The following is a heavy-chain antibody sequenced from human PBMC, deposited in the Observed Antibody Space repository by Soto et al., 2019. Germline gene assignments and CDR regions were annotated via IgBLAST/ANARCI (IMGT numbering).Heavy chain of an antibody. CDR2: ISAYNGNT. CDR3: AREAAFPGPHDAFDI. CDR1: GYTFTSYD. J-gene: IGHJ3*02. D-gene: IGHD3-3*02. Sequence: GASVKVSCKASGYTFTSYDISWVRQAPGQGLEWMGWISAYNGNTNYAQKLQGRVTMTTDTSTSTAYMELRSLRSDDTAVYYCAREAAFPGPHDAFDIWGQGTTVTVSS. V-gene: IGHV1-18*01.